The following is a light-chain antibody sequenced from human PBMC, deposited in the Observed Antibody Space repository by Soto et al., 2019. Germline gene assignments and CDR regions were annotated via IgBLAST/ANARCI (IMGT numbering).Light chain of an antibody. J-gene: IGLJ3*02. CDR1: SSDVGAYNY. V-gene: IGLV2-8*01. Sequence: QSALTQPPSASGSPGQSVTISCTGTSSDVGAYNYVSWYQQHAGKAPKLVIYEVTKRPSGVPDRFSGSKSANTASLTVSGFQAEDEADYYCSSFASSNTWVFGGGTKLTVL. CDR2: EVT. CDR3: SSFASSNTWV.